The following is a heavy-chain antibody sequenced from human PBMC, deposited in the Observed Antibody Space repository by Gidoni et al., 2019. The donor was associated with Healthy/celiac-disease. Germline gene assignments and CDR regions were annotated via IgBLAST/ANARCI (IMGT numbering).Heavy chain of an antibody. CDR3: ARTGAPAYYFDY. CDR1: GYTFTSYY. CDR2: INPSGGST. Sequence: QVQLVQSGAEVKKPGASVKVSCTASGYTFTSYYMHWVRQAPGQGLEWMGIINPSGGSTSYAQKFQGRVTMTRDTSTSTVYMELSSLRSEDTAVYYCARTGAPAYYFDYWGQGTLVTVSS. V-gene: IGHV1-46*01. J-gene: IGHJ4*02.